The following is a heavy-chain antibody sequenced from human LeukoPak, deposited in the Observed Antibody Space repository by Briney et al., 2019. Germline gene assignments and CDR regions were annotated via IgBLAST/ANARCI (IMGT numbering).Heavy chain of an antibody. V-gene: IGHV1-2*02. CDR3: ARVHGTTPYYYYYGMDV. D-gene: IGHD1-1*01. CDR1: GYTFTGYY. Sequence: ASVKVSCKASGYTFTGYYMHWVRQAPGQGLEWMGWINPNSGGTNYAQKFQGRVTMTRDTSISTAYMELSRLRSDGTAVYYCARVHGTTPYYYYYGMDVWGQGTTVTVSS. J-gene: IGHJ6*02. CDR2: INPNSGGT.